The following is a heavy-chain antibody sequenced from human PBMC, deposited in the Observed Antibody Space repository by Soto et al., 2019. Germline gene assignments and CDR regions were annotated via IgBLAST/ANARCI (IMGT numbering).Heavy chain of an antibody. CDR1: GFTFNSYS. CDR3: ARGRPTGYSYYGMDV. Sequence: PGGSLRLSCAASGFTFNSYSMNWVRQAPGKGLEWVSSISSASTFIYDADSVKGRFSISRDNAKNSLFLKMNSLRAEDTAVYFCARGRPTGYSYYGMDVWGQGTTVTVSS. D-gene: IGHD1-1*01. CDR2: ISSASTFI. J-gene: IGHJ6*02. V-gene: IGHV3-21*01.